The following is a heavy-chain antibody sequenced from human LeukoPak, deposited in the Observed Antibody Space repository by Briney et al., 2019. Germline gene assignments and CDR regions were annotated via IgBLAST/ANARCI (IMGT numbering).Heavy chain of an antibody. D-gene: IGHD1-26*01. V-gene: IGHV3-23*01. Sequence: GGSLRLSCAASGFTFSRYAMNWVRQAPGKGLEWVSYFSASGGTTYYADSVKGRFTISRDNSKNTLSVQMNSLRAEDTAVYYCAKANYSGSYYFDSWGQGTLVTVSS. CDR3: AKANYSGSYYFDS. J-gene: IGHJ4*02. CDR2: FSASGGTT. CDR1: GFTFSRYA.